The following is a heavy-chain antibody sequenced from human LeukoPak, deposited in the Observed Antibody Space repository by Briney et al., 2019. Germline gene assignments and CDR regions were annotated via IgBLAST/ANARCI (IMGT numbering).Heavy chain of an antibody. D-gene: IGHD6-13*01. CDR1: GFTFSSYA. CDR3: ARDLAAAEGMDV. CDR2: ISYDGSSK. J-gene: IGHJ6*02. Sequence: PGGSLRLSCAASGFTFSSYAMHWVRQPPGKGLEWAAVISYDGSSKYYADSVKGRITISRDNSKNTLYLQMNSLRAEDTAVYYCARDLAAAEGMDVWGQGTTVTVSS. V-gene: IGHV3-30-3*01.